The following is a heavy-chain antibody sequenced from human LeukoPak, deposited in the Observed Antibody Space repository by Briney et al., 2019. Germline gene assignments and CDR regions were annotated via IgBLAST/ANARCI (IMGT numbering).Heavy chain of an antibody. CDR2: ISGRGGST. Sequence: PGGSLRLSCAASGFTFSSYAMRGVRQVPGKAAEWVSGISGRGGSTYSADSVKGRFTMSRDNSKNTLYLQMNTLRAEETAVYYCARSIYASGSFYTFDIWGQGTKVTVSS. J-gene: IGHJ3*02. CDR1: GFTFSSYA. CDR3: ARSIYASGSFYTFDI. V-gene: IGHV3-23*01. D-gene: IGHD3-10*01.